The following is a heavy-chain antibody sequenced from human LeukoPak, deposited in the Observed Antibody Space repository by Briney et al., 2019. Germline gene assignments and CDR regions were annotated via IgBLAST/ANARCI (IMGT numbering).Heavy chain of an antibody. D-gene: IGHD3-10*01. CDR3: ARASWVSDPDAVR. J-gene: IGHJ4*02. Sequence: GGSLRLSCAAPGISFRNYAMSWVRQAPARGPEWVSSFRGNDETFYADSVKGGFTLSRDDSRNTVYLQLNNLRVEDTAIYYCARASWVSDPDAVRWGQGTQVTVSS. CDR2: FRGNDET. CDR1: GISFRNYA. V-gene: IGHV3-23*01.